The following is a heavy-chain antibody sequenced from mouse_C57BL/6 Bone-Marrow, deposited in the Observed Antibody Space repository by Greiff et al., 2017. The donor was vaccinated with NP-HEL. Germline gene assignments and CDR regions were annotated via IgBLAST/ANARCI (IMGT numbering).Heavy chain of an antibody. Sequence: QVQLQQPGAELVRPGSSVKLSCKASGYTFTSYWMDWVKQRPGQGLEWIGNIYPSDSETHYNQKFKDKATLTVDKSSSTAYMQLSSLTSEDSAVYYCARAYSLLAMDYWGQGTSVTVSS. CDR1: GYTFTSYW. CDR3: ARAYSLLAMDY. V-gene: IGHV1-61*01. J-gene: IGHJ4*01. CDR2: IYPSDSET. D-gene: IGHD2-12*01.